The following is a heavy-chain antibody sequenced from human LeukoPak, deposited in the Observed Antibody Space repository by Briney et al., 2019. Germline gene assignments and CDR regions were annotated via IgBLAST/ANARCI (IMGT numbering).Heavy chain of an antibody. J-gene: IGHJ4*02. CDR2: ISYDGSKK. V-gene: IGHV3-30*18. CDR1: GFIFSNYG. Sequence: GGSLRLSCAASGFIFSNYGLHWVRQAPGKGLEWVAVISYDGSKKYYADSVKGRFTISRDNSKNMLYLQMNSLRAEDTAVYYCAKWKYSNSGIDDYWGQGTLVTVSS. D-gene: IGHD6-6*01. CDR3: AKWKYSNSGIDDY.